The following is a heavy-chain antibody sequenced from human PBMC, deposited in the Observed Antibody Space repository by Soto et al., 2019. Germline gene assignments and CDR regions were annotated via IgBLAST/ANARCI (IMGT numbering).Heavy chain of an antibody. D-gene: IGHD6-13*01. J-gene: IGHJ3*02. CDR1: GFTFSSYA. V-gene: IGHV3-64*02. CDR3: ARGRSWSHTEAFDI. CDR2: FSGNGGST. Sequence: EVQLVESGEGLVQAGGSLRLSCAASGFTFSSYAMHWVRQAPGKGLKYVSGFSGNGGSTHYADSGKGRFTISRDNSTKPQWLRMSSERAEDMAVDYCARGRSWSHTEAFDIWGQGTMVTVSS.